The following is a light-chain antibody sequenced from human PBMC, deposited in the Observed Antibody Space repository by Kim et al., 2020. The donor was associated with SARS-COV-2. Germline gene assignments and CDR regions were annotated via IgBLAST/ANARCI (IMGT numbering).Light chain of an antibody. CDR2: RAS. Sequence: ASGGDRVTITCRPSEIISGFLAWYQQKPGTAPKVLISRASNVESGVPPRFSGSGSGTGFTLTISGLQPDDVATYYCQQYNTYPITFGGGTKVNIK. J-gene: IGKJ4*01. CDR1: EIISGF. V-gene: IGKV1-5*03. CDR3: QQYNTYPIT.